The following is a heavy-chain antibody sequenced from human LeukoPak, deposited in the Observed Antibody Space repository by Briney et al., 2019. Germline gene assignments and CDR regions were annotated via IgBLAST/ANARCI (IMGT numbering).Heavy chain of an antibody. CDR1: GFTFSGSA. D-gene: IGHD6-19*01. CDR2: IRSKAHSYAT. V-gene: IGHV3-73*01. J-gene: IGHJ1*01. Sequence: GGSLRLSCAASGFTFSGSAIHWVRQASGKGLEWVGRIRSKAHSYATPYAASVKGRFTISRDNSKNTLYLQMNSLRAEDTAVYYCAKGPIAVAGMVYFQHWGQGTLVTVSS. CDR3: AKGPIAVAGMVYFQH.